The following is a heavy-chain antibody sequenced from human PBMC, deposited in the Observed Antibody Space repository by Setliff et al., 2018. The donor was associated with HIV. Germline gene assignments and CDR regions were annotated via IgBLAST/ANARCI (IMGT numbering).Heavy chain of an antibody. J-gene: IGHJ4*02. D-gene: IGHD2-2*01. V-gene: IGHV1-3*04. CDR3: ARWCAAAGCYPAIYHFDS. CDR2: IDTDNGYR. Sequence: ASVKVSCKASGYTFSEYATHWVRQAPGRRLEWMGRIDTDNGYRRYSPKLQGRVTITKDTSANTAYMELRGLRSEGTAVYYCARWCAAAGCYPAIYHFDSWGQGTLVTVSS. CDR1: GYTFSEYA.